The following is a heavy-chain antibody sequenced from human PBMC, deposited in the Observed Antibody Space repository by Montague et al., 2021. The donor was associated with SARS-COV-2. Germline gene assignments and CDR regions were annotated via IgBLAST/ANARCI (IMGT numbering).Heavy chain of an antibody. J-gene: IGHJ5*02. V-gene: IGHV4-34*01. Sequence: SETLSLTCAVYGGSFSDYYWTWIRQSPGKGLEWIGEINHIGTTNYNPSLTSRVSISKDTSKSQIPLRLNSVTAADTAVYYCARGVLTIHTLVIVMAGASSWFDPWGQGTLVTVSS. D-gene: IGHD3-22*01. CDR2: INHIGTT. CDR1: GGSFSDYY. CDR3: ARGVLTIHTLVIVMAGASSWFDP.